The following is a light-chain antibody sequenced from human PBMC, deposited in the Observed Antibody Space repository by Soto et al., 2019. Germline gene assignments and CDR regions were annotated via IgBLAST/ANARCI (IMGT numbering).Light chain of an antibody. Sequence: SYELTQAPSVSVAPGKTAGITCGGNNIGSKSVHWYQQKPGQAPVLVIYYDSDRPSGIPERFSGSNSGNTATLTISRVEAGDEADYYCQAWDSSSDHYVFGTGTKVTVL. CDR2: YDS. CDR3: QAWDSSSDHYV. CDR1: NIGSKS. J-gene: IGLJ1*01. V-gene: IGLV3-21*04.